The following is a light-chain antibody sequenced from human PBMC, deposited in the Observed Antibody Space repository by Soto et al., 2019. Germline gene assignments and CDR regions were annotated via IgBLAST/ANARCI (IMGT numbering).Light chain of an antibody. J-gene: IGLJ3*02. Sequence: QSALTQPPSASGSPGQSVTISCTGTSSDVGAYKYVSWYQQYPGKAPKLMIYEVSKRPSGVPDRFSGSKSSNTASLTVSGLQAEDEADYYCTSYVGSNIWVFGGGTKVTVL. CDR3: TSYVGSNIWV. CDR1: SSDVGAYKY. V-gene: IGLV2-8*01. CDR2: EVS.